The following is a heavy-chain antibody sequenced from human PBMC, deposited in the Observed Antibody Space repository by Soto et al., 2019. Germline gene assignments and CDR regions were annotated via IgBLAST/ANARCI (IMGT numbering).Heavy chain of an antibody. Sequence: EVQLMEAGGGVVHVGGSLSLSCLVSGITFSSHEMNWVRQAPGNGPEWVSKISESGGTTCYAYSVKCRFTISRANACGLLFLPMDSLRAVDTVVYFCAIDRSLIFAVPPYGMDVWPQGTTVTVSS. CDR2: ISESGGTT. CDR1: GITFSSHE. V-gene: IGHV3-48*03. J-gene: IGHJ6*02. CDR3: AIDRSLIFAVPPYGMDV. D-gene: IGHD3-3*01.